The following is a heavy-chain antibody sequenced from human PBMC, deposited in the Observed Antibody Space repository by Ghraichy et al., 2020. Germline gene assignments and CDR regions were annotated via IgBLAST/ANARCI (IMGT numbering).Heavy chain of an antibody. CDR1: GGSFSGYY. V-gene: IGHV4-34*01. CDR2: INHSGST. D-gene: IGHD6-19*01. Sequence: SETLSLTCAVYGGSFSGYYWSWIHQPPGKGLEWIGEINHSGSTNYNPSLKSRVTISVDTSKNQFSLKLSSVTAADTAVYYCARVKRSQYSSGWYLYSGDYYFDYWGQGTLVTVSS. J-gene: IGHJ4*02. CDR3: ARVKRSQYSSGWYLYSGDYYFDY.